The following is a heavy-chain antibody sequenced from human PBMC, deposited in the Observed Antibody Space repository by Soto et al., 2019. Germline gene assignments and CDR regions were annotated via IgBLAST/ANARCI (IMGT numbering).Heavy chain of an antibody. V-gene: IGHV4-59*12. CDR3: ARDRKRYYYGSGSYPPHGMDV. D-gene: IGHD3-10*01. J-gene: IGHJ6*02. CDR1: GGSISSYY. Sequence: PSETLSLTCTVSGGSISSYYWSWIRQPPGKGLEWIGYIYYSGSTNYNPSLKSRATISVDTSKNQFSLKLSSVTAADTAVYYCARDRKRYYYGSGSYPPHGMDVWGQGTTVTVSS. CDR2: IYYSGST.